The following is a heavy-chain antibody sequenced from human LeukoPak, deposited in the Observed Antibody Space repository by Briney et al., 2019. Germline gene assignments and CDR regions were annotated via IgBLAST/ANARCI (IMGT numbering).Heavy chain of an antibody. CDR1: GGSFSGYY. Sequence: PSETLSLTCAVYGGSFSGYYWSWVRQAPGKGLEWVSGITGGGTTYYADSVKGRVTISRDNSKNTLYLQMNSLRAEDTAVYYCAKDRHWLALDDWGQGTLVTVSS. CDR2: ITGGGTT. J-gene: IGHJ4*02. CDR3: AKDRHWLALDD. V-gene: IGHV3-23*01. D-gene: IGHD6-19*01.